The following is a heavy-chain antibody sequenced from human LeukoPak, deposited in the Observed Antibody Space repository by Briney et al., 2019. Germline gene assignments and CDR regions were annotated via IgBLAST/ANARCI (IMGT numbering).Heavy chain of an antibody. Sequence: ASMKVSCKAFGYTFTSYYTHWVRQAPGQGLEWMGIINPSGGSTSYAQKFQGRVTMTRDMSTSTVYMELSSLRSEDTAVYYCARRYSSGCFDYWGQGTLVTVSS. CDR1: GYTFTSYY. D-gene: IGHD6-19*01. CDR3: ARRYSSGCFDY. J-gene: IGHJ4*02. CDR2: INPSGGST. V-gene: IGHV1-46*01.